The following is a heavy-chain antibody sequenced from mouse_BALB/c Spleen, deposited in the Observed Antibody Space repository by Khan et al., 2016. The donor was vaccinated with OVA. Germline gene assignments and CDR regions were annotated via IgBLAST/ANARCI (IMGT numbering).Heavy chain of an antibody. Sequence: QMQLEESGPGLVAPSQNLSLTCTVSGFSLSDYGVSWIRQPPGKGLEWLGVIWGGGSTYYNSDLKSRLSISKDNSKSQVFLKMSSLQSDDTAMFYCAKGVWSYYYTVDYWGQGTSVTVSS. V-gene: IGHV2-6-5*01. CDR1: GFSLSDYG. CDR2: IWGGGST. CDR3: AKGVWSYYYTVDY. J-gene: IGHJ4*01.